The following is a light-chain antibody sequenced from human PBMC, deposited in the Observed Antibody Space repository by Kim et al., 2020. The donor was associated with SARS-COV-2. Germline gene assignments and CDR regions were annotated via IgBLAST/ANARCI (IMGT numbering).Light chain of an antibody. Sequence: LSPGERATLSCRASQSVSSYLAWYQQKPGQAPRLLIYDASNRATGIPARFSGSGSGTDFTLTISSLEPEDFAVYYCQQRSNWRRTFGQGTKLEI. CDR3: QQRSNWRRT. V-gene: IGKV3-11*01. CDR1: QSVSSY. CDR2: DAS. J-gene: IGKJ2*01.